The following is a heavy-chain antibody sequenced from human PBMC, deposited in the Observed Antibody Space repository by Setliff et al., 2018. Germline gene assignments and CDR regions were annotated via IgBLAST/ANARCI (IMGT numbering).Heavy chain of an antibody. D-gene: IGHD3-3*01. CDR2: ISGSGGST. J-gene: IGHJ4*02. CDR1: GFTFSSYA. V-gene: IGHV3-23*01. Sequence: LSLSCAASGFTFSSYAMSWVRQAPGKGLNWVSAISGSGGSTYYADSVRGRFTISRDNSKNTLFLQMSSLRTDDTAVFYCVRDSPSSLYNFWSGCSDYWGQGTLVTVSS. CDR3: VRDSPSSLYNFWSGCSDY.